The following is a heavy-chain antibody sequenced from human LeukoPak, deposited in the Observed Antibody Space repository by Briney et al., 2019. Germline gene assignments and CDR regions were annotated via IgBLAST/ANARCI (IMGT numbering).Heavy chain of an antibody. CDR1: GGSISSYY. J-gene: IGHJ5*02. V-gene: IGHV4-4*07. CDR3: ARDQDILTGYNNWFDP. D-gene: IGHD3-9*01. CDR2: IYTSGST. Sequence: PSETLSLTCTVSGGSISSYYWSWIRQPAGKGLEWIGRIYTSGSTNYNPSLKSRVTMSVDTSKNQFTLKLSSVTAADTAVYYCARDQDILTGYNNWFDPWGQGTLVTVSS.